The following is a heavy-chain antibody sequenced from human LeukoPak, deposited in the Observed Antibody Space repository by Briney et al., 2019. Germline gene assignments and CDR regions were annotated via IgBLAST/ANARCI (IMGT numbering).Heavy chain of an antibody. V-gene: IGHV4-34*01. J-gene: IGHJ5*02. CDR1: GGSFSGYY. CDR2: INHSGST. D-gene: IGHD2-2*01. CDR3: ARSLGYCSSTSCYAEWFDP. Sequence: SETLSLTCAVYGGSFSGYYWSWIRQPPGKGLEWIGEINHSGSTNYNPSLKSRVTISVDTSKNQFSLKLSSVTAADTAAYYCARSLGYCSSTSCYAEWFDPWGQGTLVTVSS.